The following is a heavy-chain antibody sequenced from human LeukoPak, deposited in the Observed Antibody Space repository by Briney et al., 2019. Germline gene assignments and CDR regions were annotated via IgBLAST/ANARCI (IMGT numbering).Heavy chain of an antibody. V-gene: IGHV3-23*01. D-gene: IGHD2-21*01. CDR1: GFTFSSYA. CDR2: ISGSASST. CDR3: ARSRYSSGRGAFEY. J-gene: IGHJ4*02. Sequence: GGSLRLSCAASGFTFSSYAMNWVRQAPGKGLEWVSAISGSASSTYYADSVKGRFTISRDNSKNTLYLQMNSLRAEDTALYYCARSRYSSGRGAFEYWGQGTLVTASS.